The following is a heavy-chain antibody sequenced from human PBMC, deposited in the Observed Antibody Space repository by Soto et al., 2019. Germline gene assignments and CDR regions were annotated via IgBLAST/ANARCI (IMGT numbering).Heavy chain of an antibody. D-gene: IGHD3-3*01. CDR2: IILIFGTA. Sequence: QVQLVQSGAEVKKPGSSVKVSCKASGGTFSSYAISWVRQAPGQGLEWMGGIILIFGTANYAQKFQGRVTITADESTSTAYMELSSLRSEDTAVYYCASPGRIFVEVVHYYYYGMDVWGQGTTVTVSS. CDR3: ASPGRIFVEVVHYYYYGMDV. J-gene: IGHJ6*02. V-gene: IGHV1-69*01. CDR1: GGTFSSYA.